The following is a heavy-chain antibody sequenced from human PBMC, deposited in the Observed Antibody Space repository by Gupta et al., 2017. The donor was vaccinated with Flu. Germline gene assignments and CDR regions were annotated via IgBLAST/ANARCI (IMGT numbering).Heavy chain of an antibody. J-gene: IGHJ4*02. CDR2: IGSGGNT. Sequence: HRVESGGGLVQPGGALRLSCVASGFTLRGAHMNWVRQAPGKGLEWISYIGSGGNTDYADSVKGRFAISRDDARDSVFLQMNSLREEDTALYYCARDHNWAFYFWGQGALVTVSS. CDR3: ARDHNWAFYF. CDR1: GFTLRGAH. D-gene: IGHD1-20*01. V-gene: IGHV3-48*02.